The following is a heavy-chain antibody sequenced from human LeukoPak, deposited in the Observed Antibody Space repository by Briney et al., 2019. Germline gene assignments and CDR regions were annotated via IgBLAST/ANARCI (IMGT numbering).Heavy chain of an antibody. Sequence: KSSETLSLTCTVSGGSIRSSYWSWIRQPPGRGLEWIGYISHSGSTNYNPSLKSRVSISVDTSQNQFSLKLTSVSAADTAMYYCARGYCSGESNPFDMWGQGTMVTVSS. D-gene: IGHD2-15*01. CDR3: ARGYCSGESNPFDM. CDR2: ISHSGST. J-gene: IGHJ3*02. V-gene: IGHV4-59*01. CDR1: GGSIRSSY.